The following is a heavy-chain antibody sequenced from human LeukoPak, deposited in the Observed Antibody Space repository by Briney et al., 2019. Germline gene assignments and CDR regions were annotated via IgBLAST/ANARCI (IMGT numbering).Heavy chain of an antibody. J-gene: IGHJ4*02. D-gene: IGHD2-15*01. CDR1: GYTFTSYY. CDR3: AREVDVVVVANHFDY. Sequence: ASVKVSCKASGYTFTSYYMHWVRQAPGQGLEWMGIINPSGGSTTYSEKLQGRITMTRDMSTSTVYMEVSSLRSEDTATYYCAREVDVVVVANHFDYWGQGTLVTVAS. CDR2: INPSGGST. V-gene: IGHV1-46*01.